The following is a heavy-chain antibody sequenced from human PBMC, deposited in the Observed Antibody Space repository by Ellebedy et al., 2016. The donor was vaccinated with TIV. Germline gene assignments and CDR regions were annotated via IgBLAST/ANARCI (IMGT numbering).Heavy chain of an antibody. CDR3: AREPVVTYFDF. Sequence: MPGGSLRLSCTVSGYSINSGYYWGWIRQPPGKGLEWIGSIFHRGNTFYNPFLKSRVTISVDTSKNQFSLRLNSVTAADTAVYYCAREPVVTYFDFWGQGTLVTVSS. J-gene: IGHJ4*02. CDR2: IFHRGNT. V-gene: IGHV4-38-2*02. D-gene: IGHD4-23*01. CDR1: GYSINSGYY.